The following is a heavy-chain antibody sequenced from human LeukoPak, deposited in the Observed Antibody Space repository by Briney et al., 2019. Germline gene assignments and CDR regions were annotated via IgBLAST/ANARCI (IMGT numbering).Heavy chain of an antibody. V-gene: IGHV3-20*04. Sequence: GGSLRLSCAASGFTFDDYGMSWVRQAPGKGLEWVSGINWNGGSTGYADSVKGRFTISRDNSKNTLYLQMNSLRAEDTAVYYCAKDPVTMIVVVIPYYFDYWGQGTLVTVSS. D-gene: IGHD3-22*01. CDR1: GFTFDDYG. CDR2: INWNGGST. J-gene: IGHJ4*02. CDR3: AKDPVTMIVVVIPYYFDY.